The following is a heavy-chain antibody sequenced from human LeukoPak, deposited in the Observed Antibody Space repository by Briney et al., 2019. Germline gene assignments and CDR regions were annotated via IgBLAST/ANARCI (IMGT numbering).Heavy chain of an antibody. V-gene: IGHV3-33*06. Sequence: GGSLRLSCAASEFTFSNSVMHWVRQAPGKGLEWVAIIWYDGSNTYYADSVKGRFTISRDNSKNTLLLQMNSLRADDTAVYYCAKDRGALVVVGSRYFDNWGQGTLVSVSS. CDR1: EFTFSNSV. CDR2: IWYDGSNT. CDR3: AKDRGALVVVGSRYFDN. D-gene: IGHD2-15*01. J-gene: IGHJ4*02.